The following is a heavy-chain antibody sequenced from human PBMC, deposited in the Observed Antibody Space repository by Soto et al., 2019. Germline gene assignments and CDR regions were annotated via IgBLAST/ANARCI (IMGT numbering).Heavy chain of an antibody. D-gene: IGHD3-3*01. CDR2: VYYSGST. CDR1: GASVNSENYY. CDR3: ARGVFRFLQWFDP. J-gene: IGHJ5*02. Sequence: SETLSLTCTVSGASVNSENYYGSWIRQPPGKGLEWIGYVYYSGSTNYNPSLKSRATISLDTYRNQFSLKMTSMTSADTAFYYCARGVFRFLQWFDPWGQGTLVTVSS. V-gene: IGHV4-61*01.